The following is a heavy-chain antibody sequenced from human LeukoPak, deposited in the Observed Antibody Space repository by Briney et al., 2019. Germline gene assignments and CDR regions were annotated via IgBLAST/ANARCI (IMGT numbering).Heavy chain of an antibody. CDR1: GGSISSFY. J-gene: IGHJ4*02. CDR3: ARRDYYDSSGYLY. CDR2: IYYSGST. D-gene: IGHD3-22*01. V-gene: IGHV4-59*13. Sequence: SETLSLTCTVSGGSISSFYWTWIRQPPGKGLEWIGYIYYSGSTNYNPSLKSRVTISVDTSKNQFSLKLRSVTAAGTAVYYCARRDYYDSSGYLYWGQGTLVTVSS.